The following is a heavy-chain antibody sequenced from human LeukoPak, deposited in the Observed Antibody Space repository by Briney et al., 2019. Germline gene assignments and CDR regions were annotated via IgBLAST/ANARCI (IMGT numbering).Heavy chain of an antibody. CDR3: ARELSRRYYMDV. V-gene: IGHV1-18*01. D-gene: IGHD3-10*01. CDR1: GYTFTSNG. CDR2: ISAYNGNT. J-gene: IGHJ6*03. Sequence: GASVKVSCKASGYTFTSNGISWVRQAPGQGLEWMGWISAYNGNTNYAQKLQGRVTMTADTSTSTAYMELRSLRSDDTAVYYCARELSRRYYMDVWGKGTTVTISS.